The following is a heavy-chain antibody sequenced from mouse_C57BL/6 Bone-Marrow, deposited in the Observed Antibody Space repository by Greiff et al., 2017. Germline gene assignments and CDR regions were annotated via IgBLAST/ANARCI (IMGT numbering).Heavy chain of an antibody. Sequence: VQVVESGAELARPGASVKMSCKASGYTFTSYTMHWVKQRPGQGLEWIGYINPSSGYTKYNQKFKDKATLTADKSSSTAYMQLSSLTSEDSAVYYCAMAKGGYWGQGTTLTVSS. V-gene: IGHV1-4*01. D-gene: IGHD1-2*01. CDR2: INPSSGYT. CDR3: AMAKGGY. CDR1: GYTFTSYT. J-gene: IGHJ2*01.